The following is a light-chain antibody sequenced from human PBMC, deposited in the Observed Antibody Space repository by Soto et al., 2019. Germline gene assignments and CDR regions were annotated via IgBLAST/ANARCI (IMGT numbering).Light chain of an antibody. CDR2: SNN. Sequence: QSVVTQPPSASGTPGQMVTISCSGSSSNIGINYVFWYQHLPGAAPKLLIFSNNQRASGVPDRFSGSKSGTSASLSISGLRSEDEADYYCAVWDDSLNGRVFGGGTKLTVL. CDR3: AVWDDSLNGRV. V-gene: IGLV1-47*02. CDR1: SSNIGINY. J-gene: IGLJ3*02.